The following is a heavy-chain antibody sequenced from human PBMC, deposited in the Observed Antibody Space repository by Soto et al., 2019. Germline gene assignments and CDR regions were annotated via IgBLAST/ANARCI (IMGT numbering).Heavy chain of an antibody. CDR1: GFTFGDYA. J-gene: IGHJ4*02. CDR2: IGGTT. D-gene: IGHD2-2*01. CDR3: ARGQYQMEL. Sequence: GGSLSLSCTASGFTFGDYAMSWFRQAPGKGLEWVGFIGGTTQYAASVKGRFTTSRDDSKNIAYLQMDSLRTEDTAVYHCARGQYQMELWGPGTLVTVSS. V-gene: IGHV3-49*03.